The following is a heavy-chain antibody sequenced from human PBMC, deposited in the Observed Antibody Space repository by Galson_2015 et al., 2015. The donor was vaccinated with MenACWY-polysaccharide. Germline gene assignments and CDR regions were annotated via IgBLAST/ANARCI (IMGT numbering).Heavy chain of an antibody. Sequence: SVKVSCKASGYTFTSYAMHWVRQAPGQRLEWMGWINAGNGNTKYSQKFQGRVTITRDTSASTTYMELSSLRSEDTAVYYCARDPPMFRAFSWYYGMDVWRQGTTVTVSS. J-gene: IGHJ6*02. CDR2: INAGNGNT. CDR3: ARDPPMFRAFSWYYGMDV. V-gene: IGHV1-3*01. CDR1: GYTFTSYA. D-gene: IGHD3-10*01.